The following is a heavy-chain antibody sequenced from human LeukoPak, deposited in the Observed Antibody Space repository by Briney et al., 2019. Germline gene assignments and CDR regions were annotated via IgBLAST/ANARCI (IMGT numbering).Heavy chain of an antibody. V-gene: IGHV3-30*04. D-gene: IGHD2-21*01. Sequence: PGGSLRLSCAASGFTFSSYAMHWVRQAPGKGLEWVAVISYDGSNKYYADSVKGRFTISRDNSKNTLYLQMNSLRAEDTAVYYCAKLWWWLGYFDYWGQGTLVTVSS. J-gene: IGHJ4*02. CDR2: ISYDGSNK. CDR1: GFTFSSYA. CDR3: AKLWWWLGYFDY.